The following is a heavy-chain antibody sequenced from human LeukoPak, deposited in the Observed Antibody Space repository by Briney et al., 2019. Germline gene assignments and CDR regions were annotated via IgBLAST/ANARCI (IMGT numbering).Heavy chain of an antibody. D-gene: IGHD1-26*01. CDR2: IYTSGST. Sequence: SETLSLTCTVSGGSISSYYWSWIRQPAGKGLEWIGRIYTSGSTNCNPSLKSRVTMSVDTSKNQFSLKLSSVTAADTAVYYCARDRGEWELLPYYFDYWGQGTLVTVSS. J-gene: IGHJ4*02. CDR1: GGSISSYY. V-gene: IGHV4-4*07. CDR3: ARDRGEWELLPYYFDY.